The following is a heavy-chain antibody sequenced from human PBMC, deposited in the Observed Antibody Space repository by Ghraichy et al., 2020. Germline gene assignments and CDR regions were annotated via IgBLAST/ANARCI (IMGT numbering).Heavy chain of an antibody. J-gene: IGHJ4*02. V-gene: IGHV3-53*01. Sequence: LSLTCAASGFTFSSYAMFWVRQTPGKGLEWVSLIYSGGSSYYADSVKGRSTISRDSSKNTLYLQMNSLRAEDTAVYFCAWMPRFWGQGTQVTVSS. CDR2: IYSGGSS. CDR3: AWMPRF. CDR1: GFTFSSYA. D-gene: IGHD2-2*01.